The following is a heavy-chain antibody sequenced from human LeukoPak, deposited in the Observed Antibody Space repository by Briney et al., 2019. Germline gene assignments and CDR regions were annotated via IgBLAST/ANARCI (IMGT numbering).Heavy chain of an antibody. Sequence: PGVSLRLSCAPCGFTFSIYAMSGLRQAPGKGLEGVSAISGRGGSTYYADSVKGRFTISRDNSKNTLYLQINSLRAGDTAVYYCATEVTTAYWGQGTLVTVYS. CDR3: ATEVTTAY. CDR1: GFTFSIYA. V-gene: IGHV3-23*01. CDR2: ISGRGGST. J-gene: IGHJ4*02. D-gene: IGHD4-17*01.